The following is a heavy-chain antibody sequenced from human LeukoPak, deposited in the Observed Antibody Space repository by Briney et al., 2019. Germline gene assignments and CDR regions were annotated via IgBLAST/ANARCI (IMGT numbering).Heavy chain of an antibody. CDR1: GYTFTSYS. CDR3: ARTYYYDSSGYFEVPPARPFDI. V-gene: IGHV1-18*01. D-gene: IGHD3-22*01. CDR2: ISAYNGNT. Sequence: ASVKVSCKASGYTFTSYSISWVRQAPGQGLEWMGWISAYNGNTNYAQKLQGRVTMTTDTSTSTAYRELRSLRSDDTAVYYCARTYYYDSSGYFEVPPARPFDIWGQGTMVTVSS. J-gene: IGHJ3*02.